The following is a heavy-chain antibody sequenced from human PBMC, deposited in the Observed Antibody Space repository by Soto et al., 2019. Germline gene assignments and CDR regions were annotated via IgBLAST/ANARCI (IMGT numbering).Heavy chain of an antibody. CDR3: AKSTGWYDAFDM. CDR1: GFTFSYYA. J-gene: IGHJ3*02. D-gene: IGHD6-19*01. V-gene: IGHV3-23*01. Sequence: EVQLLESGGGLVQPGGSVRLSCAASGFTFSYYAMSRVRQAPGKGLEWVSVISDSGGSTHYADSVKGRFTISRDNPKNTLYLQTNSLRAEDTAVYHCAKSTGWYDAFDMWGQGTMVTVSS. CDR2: ISDSGGST.